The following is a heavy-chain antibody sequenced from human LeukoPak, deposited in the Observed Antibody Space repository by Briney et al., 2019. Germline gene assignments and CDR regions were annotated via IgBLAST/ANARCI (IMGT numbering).Heavy chain of an antibody. CDR1: GFTFSIYA. V-gene: IGHV3-23*01. J-gene: IGHJ4*02. Sequence: GGSLSLSCAPSGFTFSIYAMSWVRQAPGKGLEWASAISGSGGSTYYADSVKGRFTISRDNSKNPLYLQLTTLSAEDTAVYYCAKAGLGYYFDYWGQGTLVTVSS. CDR3: AKAGLGYYFDY. CDR2: ISGSGGST. D-gene: IGHD3-16*01.